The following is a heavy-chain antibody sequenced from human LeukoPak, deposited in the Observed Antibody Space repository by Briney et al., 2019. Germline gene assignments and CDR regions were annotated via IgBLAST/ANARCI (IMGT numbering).Heavy chain of an antibody. D-gene: IGHD5-18*01. J-gene: IGHJ5*02. CDR3: AKHGSYGYSSGWFDP. Sequence: GGSLRLSCAASGFTFSSYGMHWVRQAPGKGLEWVAFIRYDGSNKYYADSVKGRSTISRDNSKNTLYLQMNSLRAEDTAVYYCAKHGSYGYSSGWFDPWGQGTLVTVSS. CDR1: GFTFSSYG. CDR2: IRYDGSNK. V-gene: IGHV3-30*02.